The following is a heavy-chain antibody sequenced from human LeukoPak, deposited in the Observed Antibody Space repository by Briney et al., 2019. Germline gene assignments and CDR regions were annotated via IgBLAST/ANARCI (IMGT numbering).Heavy chain of an antibody. CDR2: IYYSGST. Sequence: KPSETLSLTCTVSGGSISINNYYWGWIRQPPGKGLEWIGNIYYSGSTYYNPSLKSRVTISVDTSKNQFSLRLSSVTAADTAVYYCARLAPGYGDSDTDYWGQGTLVTVSS. V-gene: IGHV4-39*01. J-gene: IGHJ4*02. CDR3: ARLAPGYGDSDTDY. CDR1: GGSISINNYY. D-gene: IGHD4-17*01.